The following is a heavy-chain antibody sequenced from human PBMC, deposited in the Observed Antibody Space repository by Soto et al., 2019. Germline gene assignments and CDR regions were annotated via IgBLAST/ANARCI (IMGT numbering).Heavy chain of an antibody. J-gene: IGHJ4*02. D-gene: IGHD5-18*01. CDR3: AKCERGFSKFAS. V-gene: IGHV4-39*01. CDR1: GDSISNTRYY. Sequence: QLQLQESGPGLVKPSETLSLTCTVSGDSISNTRYYWGWIRQPPGKGLEWIGSMYYSVTTFYNPSLESRVSISVDTSRNQFSLKLTSVTAADTAIYYCAKCERGFSKFASWGQGALVAVSS. CDR2: MYYSVTT.